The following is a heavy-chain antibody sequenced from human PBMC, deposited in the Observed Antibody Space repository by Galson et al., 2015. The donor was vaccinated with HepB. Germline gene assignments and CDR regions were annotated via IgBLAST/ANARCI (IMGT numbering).Heavy chain of an antibody. CDR3: ARTILGYSYVNTYDAFDI. Sequence: SLRLSCAASGFTFSSYAVHWVRQAPGKGLEWVAVISYDESKNHYADSVKGRFTVSRDNSKNTLYLQMNSLSAEDTAVYYCARTILGYSYVNTYDAFDIWGQGAMVTVSS. CDR1: GFTFSSYA. D-gene: IGHD5-18*01. V-gene: IGHV3-30-3*01. CDR2: ISYDESKN. J-gene: IGHJ3*02.